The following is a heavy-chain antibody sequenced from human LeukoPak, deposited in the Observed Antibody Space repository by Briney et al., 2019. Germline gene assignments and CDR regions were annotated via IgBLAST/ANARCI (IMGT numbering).Heavy chain of an antibody. Sequence: GGSLRLSCAASGFTLSSYAMNWVRQAPGKGLEWVSSSSSSSTYIYYADSVRGRFTISRDNAKNSLYLQTNSLRAEDMAVYYCARDDTRKGSGMIADSWGQGTLVTVSS. D-gene: IGHD3-10*01. J-gene: IGHJ4*02. V-gene: IGHV3-21*01. CDR3: ARDDTRKGSGMIADS. CDR2: SSSSSTYI. CDR1: GFTLSSYA.